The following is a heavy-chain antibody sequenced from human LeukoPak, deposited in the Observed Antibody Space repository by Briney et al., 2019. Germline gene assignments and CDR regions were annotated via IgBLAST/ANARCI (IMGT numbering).Heavy chain of an antibody. V-gene: IGHV3-33*01. CDR1: GFIFSKYA. Sequence: GGSLRLSCAASGFIFSKYAMHWVRQTPGKGLEWVAAIWNDGSDENYADSVKGRFTISSDNSKNTLYLQMNSLRAEDTAVYYCAFEIGRSQGAFDIWGQGTMITVSS. CDR2: IWNDGSDE. D-gene: IGHD1-26*01. CDR3: AFEIGRSQGAFDI. J-gene: IGHJ3*02.